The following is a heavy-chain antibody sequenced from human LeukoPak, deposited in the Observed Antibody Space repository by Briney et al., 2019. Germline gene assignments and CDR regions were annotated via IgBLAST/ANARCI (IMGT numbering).Heavy chain of an antibody. Sequence: SETLSLTCTVSGGSISSYYWSWIRQPPGKGLEWIGYVYYTGSTNYNPSLKSRVTISVDTSKNHFSLELSSVTAADTAVYYCARGSQRITVFGVVTDYWGQGTLVTVCS. CDR2: VYYTGST. V-gene: IGHV4-59*01. CDR1: GGSISSYY. J-gene: IGHJ4*02. D-gene: IGHD3-3*01. CDR3: ARGSQRITVFGVVTDY.